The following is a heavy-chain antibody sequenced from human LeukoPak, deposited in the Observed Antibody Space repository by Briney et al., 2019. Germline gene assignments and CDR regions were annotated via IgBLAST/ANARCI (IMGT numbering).Heavy chain of an antibody. Sequence: GGSLRLSCAVSGFIFDDYGTHWVRQAPGKGLEWVAGISWNSANTGYADSVKGRFTISRDNAKNSLYLQINSLRPEDTALYYCVKDISGWSYFDYWGQGTLVTVSP. D-gene: IGHD6-19*01. CDR3: VKDISGWSYFDY. CDR1: GFIFDDYG. V-gene: IGHV3-9*01. CDR2: ISWNSANT. J-gene: IGHJ4*02.